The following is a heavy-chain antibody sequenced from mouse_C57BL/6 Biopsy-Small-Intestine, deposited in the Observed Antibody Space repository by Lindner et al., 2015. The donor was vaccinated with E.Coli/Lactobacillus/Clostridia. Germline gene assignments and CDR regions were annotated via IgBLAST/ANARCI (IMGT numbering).Heavy chain of an antibody. J-gene: IGHJ2*01. CDR2: MNPTSGNT. CDR3: ARGRCGGDCYRRYYFDY. V-gene: IGHV1-84*02. CDR1: GYTFTDYD. Sequence: SVKVSCKPSGYTFTDYDIAWLRQATGQGLEWMGWMNPTSGNTGYAQKFQGRVTMTRDTSIGTAYLELSSLRSEDTAVYYCARGRCGGDCYRRYYFDYWGQGTLVTVSS. D-gene: IGHD2-13*01.